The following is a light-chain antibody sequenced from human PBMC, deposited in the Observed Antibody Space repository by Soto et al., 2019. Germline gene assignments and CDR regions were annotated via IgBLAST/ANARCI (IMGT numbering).Light chain of an antibody. Sequence: SYELTQPPSVSVAPGQTARITCGENNIESKSVHWYQQKSGQAPVLVLYADSDRPSGIPERFSGSNSGDTATLTISSVESGDEADYFCQVWDSSRVQVVFGGGTKVTVL. CDR1: NIESKS. J-gene: IGLJ2*01. CDR2: ADS. CDR3: QVWDSSRVQVV. V-gene: IGLV3-21*02.